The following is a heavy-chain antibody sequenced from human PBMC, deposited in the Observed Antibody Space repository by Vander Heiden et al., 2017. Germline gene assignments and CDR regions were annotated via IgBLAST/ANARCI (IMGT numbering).Heavy chain of an antibody. CDR1: GGTFSSYA. V-gene: IGHV1-69*01. CDR2: IIPIFGTA. Sequence: QVQLVQSGAEVQKPGSSVQVSCKASGGTFSSYAISWVRQAPGQGLEWMGGIIPIFGTANYAQKFQGRVTITADESTSTAYMELSSLRSEDTAVYYCARGNTYYYDSSGYYHFDYWGQGTLVTVSS. D-gene: IGHD3-22*01. J-gene: IGHJ4*02. CDR3: ARGNTYYYDSSGYYHFDY.